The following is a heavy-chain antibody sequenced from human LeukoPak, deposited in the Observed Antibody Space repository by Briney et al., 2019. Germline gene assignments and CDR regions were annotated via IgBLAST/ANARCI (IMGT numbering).Heavy chain of an antibody. J-gene: IGHJ4*02. CDR2: IWYDGSNK. CDR1: GFTFSSYG. CDR3: AREAAGVAYYFDY. Sequence: GGSLRLSCAASGFTFSSYGMHWARQAPGKGLEWVAVIWYDGSNKYYADSVKGRFTISRDNSKNTLYLQMNSLRAEDTAVYYCAREAAGVAYYFDYWGQGTLVTVSS. V-gene: IGHV3-33*01. D-gene: IGHD1-14*01.